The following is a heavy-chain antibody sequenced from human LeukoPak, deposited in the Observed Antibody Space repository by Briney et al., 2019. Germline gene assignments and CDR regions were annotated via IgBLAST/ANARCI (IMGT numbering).Heavy chain of an antibody. J-gene: IGHJ4*02. CDR3: ARRGLGWLHDY. CDR1: GDSISSTSYY. V-gene: IGHV4-39*01. Sequence: SETLSLTCTVSGDSISSTSYYWGWIRQPPGRGLEWIGSISYTGKTYYNSSLNSRLTISADTSKNQVSLRLSSVTAADTAVYLCARRGLGWLHDYWGQGTLVTVS. CDR2: ISYTGKT. D-gene: IGHD5-12*01.